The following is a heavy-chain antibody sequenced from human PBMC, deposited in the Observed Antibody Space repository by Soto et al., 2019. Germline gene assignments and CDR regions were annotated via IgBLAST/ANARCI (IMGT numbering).Heavy chain of an antibody. CDR1: GFTFGDYA. D-gene: IGHD5-12*01. J-gene: IGHJ4*02. V-gene: IGHV3-49*03. CDR3: TPLGGYGGNDY. Sequence: PGGSLRLSCTASGFTFGDYAMSWFRQAPGKGLEWVGFIRSKAYGGTTEYAASVKGRFTISRDDSKSIAYLQMNSLKTEDTAVYYCTPLGGYGGNDYWGQGTLVTVSS. CDR2: IRSKAYGGTT.